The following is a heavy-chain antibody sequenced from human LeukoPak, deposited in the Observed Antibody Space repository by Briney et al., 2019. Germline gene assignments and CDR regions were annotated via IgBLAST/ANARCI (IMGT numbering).Heavy chain of an antibody. CDR3: ARDDRQWEPDDAFDI. J-gene: IGHJ3*02. CDR2: IIPILGIA. CDR1: GYTFTSYG. D-gene: IGHD1-26*01. V-gene: IGHV1-69*04. Sequence: GASVRVSCKASGYTFTSYGISWVRQAPGQGLEWMGRIIPILGIANYAQKFQGRVTITADKSTSTAYMELSSLRSEDTAVYYCARDDRQWEPDDAFDIWGQGTMVTVSS.